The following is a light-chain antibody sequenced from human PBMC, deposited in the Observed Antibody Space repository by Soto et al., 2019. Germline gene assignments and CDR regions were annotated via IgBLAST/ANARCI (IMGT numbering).Light chain of an antibody. J-gene: IGKJ4*01. V-gene: IGKV3-11*01. CDR3: QQRSNLPRALT. CDR1: QSVSSY. Sequence: EIVLTQSPATLSLSPGERATLSCRASQSVSSYLAWYQQKPGQAPRLLIYDASNRATGIPARFSGSGSGTDFTLTISSLEPEDFAVYYCQQRSNLPRALTFGGGTTVEIK. CDR2: DAS.